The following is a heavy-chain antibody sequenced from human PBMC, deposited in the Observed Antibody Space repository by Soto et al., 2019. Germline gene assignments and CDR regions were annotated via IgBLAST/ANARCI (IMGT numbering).Heavy chain of an antibody. CDR3: ARAVNHSGSYSGLDY. V-gene: IGHV4-4*02. D-gene: IGHD1-26*01. Sequence: SETLSLTCAVSGGSISSSNWWSWVRQPPGKGLEWIGEIYHSGRTNYSPSLKSRVTISVDKSKNQFSLKLSSVTAADTAVYYCARAVNHSGSYSGLDYWGQGALVTVSS. CDR2: IYHSGRT. J-gene: IGHJ4*02. CDR1: GGSISSSNW.